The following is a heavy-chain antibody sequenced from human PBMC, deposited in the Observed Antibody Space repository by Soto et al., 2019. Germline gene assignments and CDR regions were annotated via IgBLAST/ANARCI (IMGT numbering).Heavy chain of an antibody. CDR2: IYYSGST. CDR3: ARVDGAVILNHCFDY. V-gene: IGHV4-31*03. J-gene: IGHJ4*02. Sequence: PSETLSLTCTVSGGSISSGGYYWSWIRQHPGKGLEWIGYIYYSGSTYYNPSLKSRVTISVDTSKNQFSLKLSSVTAADTAVYYCARVDGAVILNHCFDYWGQGTLVTVSS. CDR1: GGSISSGGYY. D-gene: IGHD3-10*01.